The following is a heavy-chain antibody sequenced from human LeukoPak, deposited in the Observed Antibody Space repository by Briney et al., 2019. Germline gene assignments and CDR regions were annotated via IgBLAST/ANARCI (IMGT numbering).Heavy chain of an antibody. Sequence: GESLKISCKGSGYSFTSYWISWVRQMPGKGLEWMWRLDPSDSYTNYSPSFQGHVTISADKSISTAYLQWSSLKASDTAMYYCARQGGYDSGYFDYWGQGTLATVSS. D-gene: IGHD5-12*01. CDR3: ARQGGYDSGYFDY. V-gene: IGHV5-10-1*01. CDR2: LDPSDSYT. J-gene: IGHJ4*02. CDR1: GYSFTSYW.